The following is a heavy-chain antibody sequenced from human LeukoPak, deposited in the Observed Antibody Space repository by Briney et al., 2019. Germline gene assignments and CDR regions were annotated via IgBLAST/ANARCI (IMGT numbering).Heavy chain of an antibody. D-gene: IGHD3-22*01. CDR3: AKDLYYYDSSAEGGMDV. Sequence: GGSLRLSCAASGFIFSRYGMNWVRQAPGKGLEWVSSITSGSSYIYYADSVKGRFTISRDNAKNSLYLQMNSLRAEDTAVYYCAKDLYYYDSSAEGGMDVWGKGTTVTVSS. CDR1: GFIFSRYG. V-gene: IGHV3-21*01. J-gene: IGHJ6*03. CDR2: ITSGSSYI.